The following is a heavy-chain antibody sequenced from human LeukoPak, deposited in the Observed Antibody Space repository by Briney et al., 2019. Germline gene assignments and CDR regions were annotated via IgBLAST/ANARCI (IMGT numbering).Heavy chain of an antibody. CDR3: ARANDDYGFDY. CDR1: GYTFTSYG. V-gene: IGHV1-46*01. Sequence: ASVKVSCKASGYTFTSYGISWVRQAPGQGLEWMGIINPSGGSTSYAQKFQGRVTMTRDMSTSTVYMELSSLRSEDTAVYYCARANDDYGFDYWGQGTLVTVSS. D-gene: IGHD4-17*01. CDR2: INPSGGST. J-gene: IGHJ4*02.